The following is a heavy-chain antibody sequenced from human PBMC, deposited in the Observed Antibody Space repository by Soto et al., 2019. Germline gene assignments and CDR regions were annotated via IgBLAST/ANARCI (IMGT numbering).Heavy chain of an antibody. CDR1: GYTFTSYA. V-gene: IGHV1-3*01. D-gene: IGHD6-13*01. J-gene: IGHJ4*02. Sequence: VSVKVCCKASGYTFTSYARHWVRQEPGQRLEWMGWINAGNGNTKYSQKFQGRVTITRDTSASTAYMELSSLRSEDTAVYYCARDSSWYWPLFDYWGQGTLVTVSS. CDR2: INAGNGNT. CDR3: ARDSSWYWPLFDY.